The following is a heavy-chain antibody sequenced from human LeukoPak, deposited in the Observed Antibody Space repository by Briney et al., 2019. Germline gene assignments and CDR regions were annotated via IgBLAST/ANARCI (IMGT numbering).Heavy chain of an antibody. CDR1: GGTFSSYA. Sequence: GASVKVSCKASGGTFSSYAISWVRQAPGQGLGWMGGIIPIFGTANYAQKFQGRVTITADESTSTAYMELSSLRSEDTAVYYCARGSRGYDSNFDYWGQGTLVTVSS. CDR3: ARGSRGYDSNFDY. J-gene: IGHJ4*02. CDR2: IIPIFGTA. D-gene: IGHD5-12*01. V-gene: IGHV1-69*13.